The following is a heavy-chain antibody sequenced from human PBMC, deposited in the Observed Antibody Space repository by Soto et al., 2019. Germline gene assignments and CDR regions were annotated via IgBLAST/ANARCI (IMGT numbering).Heavy chain of an antibody. D-gene: IGHD3-16*01. Sequence: EVQLVESGGGLVQPGGSLRLSCAASGFTFSNHWMNWVRQAPGKGLEWVANIKQDGSEKYYVDSVKGRFTVSRDNAENSLYLQMNSLRAEDTAVYYCARDYEEWGQGTLVTVSS. V-gene: IGHV3-7*04. CDR2: IKQDGSEK. J-gene: IGHJ4*02. CDR3: ARDYEE. CDR1: GFTFSNHW.